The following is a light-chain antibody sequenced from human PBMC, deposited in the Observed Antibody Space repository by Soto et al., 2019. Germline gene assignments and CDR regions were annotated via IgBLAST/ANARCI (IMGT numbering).Light chain of an antibody. J-gene: IGKJ1*01. CDR2: DAS. Sequence: DIHMTQSPSTLSASLLYIVTVTCXASQSISSWLAWYQQKPGKAPKLLIYDASGLETGVPSRFSGSGSGTEFTLTISSLQPDDFATYYCQQYNRYSRTFGQGTKVDIK. CDR3: QQYNRYSRT. CDR1: QSISSW. V-gene: IGKV1-5*01.